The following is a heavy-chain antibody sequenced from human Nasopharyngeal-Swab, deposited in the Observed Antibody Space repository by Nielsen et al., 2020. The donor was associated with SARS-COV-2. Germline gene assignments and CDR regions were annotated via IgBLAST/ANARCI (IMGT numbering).Heavy chain of an antibody. Sequence: GESLKISCAASRFTFSRYGMSWVRQAPGKGLEWVSTISGSGGYTYYADSVKGRSTISRDNSKNTLYLQMNSLRVEDTAIYYCARGAFEYSSSWYDPYYFDYWGQGTLVTVSS. D-gene: IGHD6-19*01. CDR1: RFTFSRYG. CDR2: ISGSGGYT. V-gene: IGHV3-23*01. J-gene: IGHJ4*02. CDR3: ARGAFEYSSSWYDPYYFDY.